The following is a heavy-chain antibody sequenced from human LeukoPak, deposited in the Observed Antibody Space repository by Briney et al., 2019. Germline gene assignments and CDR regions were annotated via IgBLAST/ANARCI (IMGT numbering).Heavy chain of an antibody. V-gene: IGHV4-34*01. J-gene: IGHJ6*02. Sequence: SETLSLTCAVYGGSFSGYYWSWVRQPPGKGLEWIGEINHSGSTNYNPSLRSRVTISVDTSKNQFSLKLSSVAAADTAVYYCHQYCGGDCPLYYYYGMDVWGQGTTVTVSS. CDR1: GGSFSGYY. CDR3: HQYCGGDCPLYYYYGMDV. CDR2: INHSGST. D-gene: IGHD2-21*02.